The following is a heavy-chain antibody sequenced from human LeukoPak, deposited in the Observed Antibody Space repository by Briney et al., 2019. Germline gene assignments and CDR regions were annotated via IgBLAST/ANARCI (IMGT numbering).Heavy chain of an antibody. J-gene: IGHJ4*02. CDR1: GYTFTSYG. CDR2: ISAYNGNT. CDR3: ARDTLLWFGEFPLTLFDY. D-gene: IGHD3-10*01. Sequence: ASVKVSCTASGYTFTSYGISWVRQAPGQGLEWMGWISAYNGNTNYAQKLQGRVTMTTDTSTSTAYMELRSLRSDDTAVYYCARDTLLWFGEFPLTLFDYWGQGTLVTVSS. V-gene: IGHV1-18*01.